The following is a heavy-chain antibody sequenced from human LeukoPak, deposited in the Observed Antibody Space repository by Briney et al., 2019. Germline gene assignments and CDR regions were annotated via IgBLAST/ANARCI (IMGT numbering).Heavy chain of an antibody. CDR1: GGTFSSYA. J-gene: IGHJ5*02. CDR3: ARDRWAARANVNWFDP. D-gene: IGHD5-18*01. CDR2: IIPIFGTA. Sequence: SVKVSCKASGGTFSSYAISLVRQAPGQGLEWMERIIPIFGTANYAQKFQGRVTITTDESTSTAYMELSSLRSEDTAVYYCARDRWAARANVNWFDPWGQGTLVTVPS. V-gene: IGHV1-69*05.